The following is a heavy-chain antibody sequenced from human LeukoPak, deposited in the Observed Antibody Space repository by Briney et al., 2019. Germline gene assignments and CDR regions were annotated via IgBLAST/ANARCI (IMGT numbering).Heavy chain of an antibody. V-gene: IGHV3-23*01. CDR2: ISGSGGNT. CDR3: AKAANPLVSANYFDY. D-gene: IGHD6-13*01. CDR1: GFFFPNCA. Sequence: GGSLRLSCAASGFFFPNCAMSWVRQAPGKGLEWVAGISGSGGNTFYADSVTGRFTISRDISDKTLYLAMNTLRAEDTAIYYCAKAANPLVSANYFDYWGQGILVTVSS. J-gene: IGHJ4*02.